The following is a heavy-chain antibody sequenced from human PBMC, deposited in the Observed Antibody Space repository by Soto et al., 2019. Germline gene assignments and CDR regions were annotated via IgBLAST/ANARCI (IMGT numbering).Heavy chain of an antibody. CDR3: AKGHWVMSRQCLMYYLDY. V-gene: IGHV3-23*01. J-gene: IGHJ4*02. Sequence: PGGSLRLSCAASGFTFSSYAMSCVRQAPWKGLEWVSAISGSGGSTYYADSVKGRFTISSDNSKNTLCLQMNSLRAEDTAVYYGAKGHWVMSRQCLMYYLDYWGQGTLVTASS. CDR2: ISGSGGST. D-gene: IGHD3-16*01. CDR1: GFTFSSYA.